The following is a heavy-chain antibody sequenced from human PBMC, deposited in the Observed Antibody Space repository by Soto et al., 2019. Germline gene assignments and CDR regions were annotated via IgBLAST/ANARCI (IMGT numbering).Heavy chain of an antibody. V-gene: IGHV1-46*03. D-gene: IGHD2-21*02. Sequence: QVQLVQSGPEVKRPGASVKVSCKASGYTFTNYYIHWVRQAPGQGLEWMGVINPSGDSATYAQKFPRRVTMTRDTSKSTLYMEVSSLRSEDTGVYCCSRGPETVNPMYDWFDPWGQGTLVTVSS. CDR3: SRGPETVNPMYDWFDP. J-gene: IGHJ5*02. CDR2: INPSGDSA. CDR1: GYTFTNYY.